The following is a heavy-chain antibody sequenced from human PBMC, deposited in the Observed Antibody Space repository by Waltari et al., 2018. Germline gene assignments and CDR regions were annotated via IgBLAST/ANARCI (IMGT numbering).Heavy chain of an antibody. D-gene: IGHD2-2*01. CDR3: ARLGYCSSTSCYAFDY. Sequence: QVQLQESGPGLVKPSETLSLTCTVSGYSISSGYYWGWIRQPPGKGLEWIGSIYHSGSTYYIPSLKSRVTISVDTSKNQFSLKLSSVTAADTAVYYCARLGYCSSTSCYAFDYWGQGTLVTVSS. J-gene: IGHJ4*02. CDR1: GYSISSGYY. V-gene: IGHV4-38-2*02. CDR2: IYHSGST.